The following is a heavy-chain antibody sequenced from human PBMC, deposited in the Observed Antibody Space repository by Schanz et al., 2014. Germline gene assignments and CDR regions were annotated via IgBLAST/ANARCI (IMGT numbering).Heavy chain of an antibody. V-gene: IGHV4-59*01. J-gene: IGHJ4*02. CDR3: ARGRVVPAAPEFDY. CDR2: IYYSGST. CDR1: GGSISSFY. Sequence: QVQLQESGPGLVKPSETLSLTCTVSGGSISSFYWSWIRQPPGKGLEWIANIYYSGSTNYNPSLKSRVTISADTSKDQFSLKMRSVTAADTAVYYCARGRVVPAAPEFDYWGQGILVTVSS. D-gene: IGHD2-2*01.